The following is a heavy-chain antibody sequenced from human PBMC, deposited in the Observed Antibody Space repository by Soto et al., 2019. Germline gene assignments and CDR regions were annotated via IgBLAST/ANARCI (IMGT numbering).Heavy chain of an antibody. Sequence: EVQLLESGGNLVQPGGSLRLSCAASGFTFTRYAMSWVRQAPGKGLEWVSATSGSGGNTYYADSVKGRFTISRDNYKNTLYLRMNRLRAEATAVYYCARLNSGDYQYYFDYWGQGTLVTVSS. D-gene: IGHD1-26*01. CDR2: TSGSGGNT. CDR3: ARLNSGDYQYYFDY. CDR1: GFTFTRYA. V-gene: IGHV3-23*01. J-gene: IGHJ4*02.